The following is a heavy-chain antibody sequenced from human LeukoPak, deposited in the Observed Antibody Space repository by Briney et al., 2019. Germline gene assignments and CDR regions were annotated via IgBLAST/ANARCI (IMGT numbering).Heavy chain of an antibody. CDR2: ISSGSSTI. J-gene: IGHJ6*03. Sequence: HPGGSLRLSCAASGFTFSSYSMNWVRQAPGKGLEWISYISSGSSTIYYADSVKGRFTISRDNAKNSLYLQMNSLRAEDTAVYYCARLLREWGYYYYYYMDVWGKGTTVTISS. CDR1: GFTFSSYS. V-gene: IGHV3-48*01. CDR3: ARLLREWGYYYYYYMDV. D-gene: IGHD7-27*01.